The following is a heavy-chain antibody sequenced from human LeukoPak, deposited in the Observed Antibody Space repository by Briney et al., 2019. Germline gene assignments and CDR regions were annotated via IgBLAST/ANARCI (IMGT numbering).Heavy chain of an antibody. CDR3: AKGGIVVVPTAPGH. CDR1: GFTFGSYA. V-gene: IGHV3-23*01. D-gene: IGHD2-2*01. J-gene: IGHJ4*02. Sequence: GGSLRLSCAASGFTFGSYAMSWVRQAPGKGLEWVSAISGSGGSTYYADSVKGRFTISRGNSKNTLYLQMNSLRAEDTAIYYCAKGGIVVVPTAPGHWGQGTLVTVSS. CDR2: ISGSGGST.